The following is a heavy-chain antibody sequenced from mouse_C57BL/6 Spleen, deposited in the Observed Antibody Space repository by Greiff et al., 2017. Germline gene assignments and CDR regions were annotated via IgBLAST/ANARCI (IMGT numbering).Heavy chain of an antibody. D-gene: IGHD1-1*02. CDR2: IDPETGGT. CDR3: PYGPYAMDY. CDR1: GYTFTDYE. J-gene: IGHJ4*01. Sequence: VKLMESGAELVRPGASVTLSCKASGYTFTDYEMHWVKQTPVHGLEWIGAIDPETGGTAYNQKFKGKAILTADKSSSTAYMELRSLTSEDSAVYYCPYGPYAMDYWGQGTSVTVSS. V-gene: IGHV1-15*01.